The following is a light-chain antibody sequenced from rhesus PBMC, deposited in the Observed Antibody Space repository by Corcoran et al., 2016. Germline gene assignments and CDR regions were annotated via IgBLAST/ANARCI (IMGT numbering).Light chain of an antibody. J-gene: IGKJ4*01. V-gene: IGKV1-21*01. CDR3: QQYNSAPLT. Sequence: DIQMTQSPSSLSASVGDRVTITCRAGQAISSRLAWYQLKPWKAPQLLIYKASILQSGAPSRFSGSGSGTDFTLTISSLQPEDFATYCCQQYNSAPLTCGGGTKVE. CDR1: QAISSR. CDR2: KAS.